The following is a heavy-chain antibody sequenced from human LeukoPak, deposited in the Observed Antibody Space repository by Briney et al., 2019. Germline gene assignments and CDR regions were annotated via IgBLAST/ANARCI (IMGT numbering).Heavy chain of an antibody. J-gene: IGHJ6*02. D-gene: IGHD3-22*01. V-gene: IGHV4-34*01. Sequence: SGTLSLTCAVYGGSFSGYYWSWIRQPPGKGLEWIGEINHSGSTNYNPSLKSRVTISVDTSKNQFSLKLSSVTAADTAVYYCARSMSYYYDSSGYYARYYYGMDVWGQGTTVTVSS. CDR1: GGSFSGYY. CDR3: ARSMSYYYDSSGYYARYYYGMDV. CDR2: INHSGST.